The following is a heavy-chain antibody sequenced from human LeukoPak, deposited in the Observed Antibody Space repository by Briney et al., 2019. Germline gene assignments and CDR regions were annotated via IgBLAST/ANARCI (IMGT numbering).Heavy chain of an antibody. CDR2: IYYRGST. CDR1: GGSISSRDTY. J-gene: IGHJ5*02. CDR3: ARTYGSGNWFDP. Sequence: PSETLSLTCSVSGGSISSRDTYWGWIRQPPGKGLEWIGYIYYRGSTNYNPSLKSRVTISVDTSKNQFSLKLSSVTAADTAVYYCARTYGSGNWFDPWGQGTLVTVSS. V-gene: IGHV4-61*05. D-gene: IGHD3-10*01.